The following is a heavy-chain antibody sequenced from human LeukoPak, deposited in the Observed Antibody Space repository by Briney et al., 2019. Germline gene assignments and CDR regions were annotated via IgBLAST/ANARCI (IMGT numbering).Heavy chain of an antibody. CDR2: INHSGGT. Sequence: PSETLSLTCAVYGGSFSGYYWSWIRQPPGKGLEWIGEINHSGGTNYNPSLKSRVTISVDTSKNQFSLKLSSVTAADTAVYYCARAGCSSGWYSSWGQGTLVTVSS. CDR3: ARAGCSSGWYSS. V-gene: IGHV4-34*01. D-gene: IGHD6-19*01. J-gene: IGHJ5*02. CDR1: GGSFSGYY.